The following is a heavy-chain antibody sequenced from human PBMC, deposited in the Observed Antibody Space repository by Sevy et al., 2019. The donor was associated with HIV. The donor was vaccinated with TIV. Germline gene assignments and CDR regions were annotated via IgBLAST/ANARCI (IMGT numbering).Heavy chain of an antibody. D-gene: IGHD2-15*01. CDR1: GFTFSNYA. CDR2: ISGTGGST. J-gene: IGHJ4*02. CDR3: AMPKHIVVMATAIRGDY. V-gene: IGHV3-23*01. Sequence: GGSLRLSCAASGFTFSNYAMTWVRQAPGKGLEWVSAISGTGGSTYYADSVKGRFTISRDNSKNKLYLQMNSLRVEDTAVYYCAMPKHIVVMATAIRGDYRGQGTLVTVSS.